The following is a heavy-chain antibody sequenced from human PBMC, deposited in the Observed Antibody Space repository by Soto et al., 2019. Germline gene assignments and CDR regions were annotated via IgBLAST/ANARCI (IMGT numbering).Heavy chain of an antibody. D-gene: IGHD3-10*01. CDR2: IDNSGSS. Sequence: SEALFSSCAFSGSFISTSRYYWGWVRQQAVEGLERIGAIDNSGSSSDKPSLKSRFTISVDTLKSQFSLKLSSVTAADTVVYYCARHGGHSPYMIRGVILINNWFDPWGQGTLVTVSS. CDR3: ARHGGHSPYMIRGVILINNWFDP. J-gene: IGHJ5*02. CDR1: GSFISTSRYY. V-gene: IGHV4-39*01.